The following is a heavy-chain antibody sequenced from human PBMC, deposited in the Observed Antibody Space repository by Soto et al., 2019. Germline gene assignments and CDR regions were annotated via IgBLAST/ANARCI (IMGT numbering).Heavy chain of an antibody. V-gene: IGHV3-21*01. J-gene: IGHJ6*02. Sequence: ESGGGLVKPGGSLRLSCAASGFTFSSYSMNWVRQAPGKGLEWVSSISSSSSYIYYADSVKGRFTISRDNAKNSLNLQMNSRRAEDTAVYYCARQAQQGLAMDVWGQGTTVTVSS. CDR3: ARQAQQGLAMDV. D-gene: IGHD6-19*01. CDR1: GFTFSSYS. CDR2: ISSSSSYI.